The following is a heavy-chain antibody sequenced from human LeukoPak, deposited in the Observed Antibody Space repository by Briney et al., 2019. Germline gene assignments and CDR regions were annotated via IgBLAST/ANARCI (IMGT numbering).Heavy chain of an antibody. D-gene: IGHD3-10*01. V-gene: IGHV4-61*02. CDR3: ARGALLSFGDRMEYYFDY. Sequence: SETLSLTCTVSGGSISSGSYYWSWIREPAGKGLEWIGRIYTSGNTNYNPSLKSRVTISVDTSKNQFSLKLSSMTAADTAAYYCARGALLSFGDRMEYYFDYWGQGTLLTVSS. J-gene: IGHJ4*02. CDR1: GGSISSGSYY. CDR2: IYTSGNT.